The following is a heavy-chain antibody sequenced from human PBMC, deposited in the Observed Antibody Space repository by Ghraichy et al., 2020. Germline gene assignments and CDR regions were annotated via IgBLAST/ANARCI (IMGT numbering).Heavy chain of an antibody. CDR2: IYWNDDK. Sequence: SGPTLVKPTQTLTLTCTFSGFSLSTSGVGVGWIRQPPGKALEWLALIYWNDDKRYSPSLKSRLTITKDTSKNQVVLTMTNMDPVDTATYYCAHSVRPISVFWSGYVGWFDPWGQGTLVTVSS. D-gene: IGHD3-3*01. J-gene: IGHJ5*02. V-gene: IGHV2-5*01. CDR3: AHSVRPISVFWSGYVGWFDP. CDR1: GFSLSTSGVG.